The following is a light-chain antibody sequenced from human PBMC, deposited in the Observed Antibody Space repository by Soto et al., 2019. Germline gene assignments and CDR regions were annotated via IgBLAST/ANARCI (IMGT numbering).Light chain of an antibody. Sequence: EIVMTQSPAILSVSPGDRATLSCRAGQSVSNNLAWYQHKPGQAPRLLISDASNRATGIPARFSGSGSETDFTLTISSLEPEDSAVYYCQQRSNWPSLTFGGGTKVDIK. V-gene: IGKV3-11*01. CDR2: DAS. J-gene: IGKJ4*01. CDR3: QQRSNWPSLT. CDR1: QSVSNN.